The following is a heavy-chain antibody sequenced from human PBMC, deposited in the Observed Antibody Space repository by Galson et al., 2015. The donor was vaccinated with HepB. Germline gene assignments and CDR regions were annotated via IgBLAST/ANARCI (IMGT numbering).Heavy chain of an antibody. Sequence: SVKVSCKASGYTFTSYYMHWVRQAPGQGLEWMGIINPSGGSTSYAQKFQGRVTMTRDTSTSTVYMELSSLRSEDTAVYYCTRTLPGIAAAGPGRSGRRGWFDPWGQGTLVTVSS. D-gene: IGHD6-13*01. CDR2: INPSGGST. CDR1: GYTFTSYY. V-gene: IGHV1-46*01. J-gene: IGHJ5*02. CDR3: TRTLPGIAAAGPGRSGRRGWFDP.